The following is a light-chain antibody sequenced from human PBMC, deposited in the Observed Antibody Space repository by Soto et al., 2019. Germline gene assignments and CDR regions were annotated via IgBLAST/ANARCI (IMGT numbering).Light chain of an antibody. CDR3: QQANSFPQT. V-gene: IGKV1-12*01. CDR1: QSISSW. CDR2: AAS. J-gene: IGKJ1*01. Sequence: DIQMTQSPSSVSASVGDTVTITCRASQSISSWLAWYQQKPGKAPKLLIYAASTLQSGVPSRFSGSGFGTDFTLTIPSLQPEDFATYYCQQANSFPQTFGQGTKVELK.